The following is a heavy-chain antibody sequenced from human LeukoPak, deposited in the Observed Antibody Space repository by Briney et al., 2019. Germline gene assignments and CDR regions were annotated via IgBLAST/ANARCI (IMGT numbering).Heavy chain of an antibody. V-gene: IGHV4-30-4*07. Sequence: SETLSLTCAVSGASISSRIYSWSWIRQPPGKGLEWIGYLYYSGGPSYNPSLKSRVTISLDKSKNQFSLKLSSVTAADTAVYYCARESGSYNFDYWGQGTLVTVSS. D-gene: IGHD1-26*01. J-gene: IGHJ4*02. CDR1: GASISSRIYS. CDR3: ARESGSYNFDY. CDR2: LYYSGGP.